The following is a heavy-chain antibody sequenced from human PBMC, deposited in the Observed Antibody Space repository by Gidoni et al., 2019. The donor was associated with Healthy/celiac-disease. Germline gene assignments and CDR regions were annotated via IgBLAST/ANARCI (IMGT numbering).Heavy chain of an antibody. CDR3: AKVELTGESKGAFDI. Sequence: EVQLVESGGVVVQPGGSLRLSCAASGFTFDDYALHWVRQAPGKGLGLVSLICWDCGSTYYADSVKGRFTISRDNSKNSLYLQMNSLRAEDTALYYCAKVELTGESKGAFDIWGQGTMVTVSS. CDR2: ICWDCGST. D-gene: IGHD7-27*01. CDR1: GFTFDDYA. V-gene: IGHV3-43D*04. J-gene: IGHJ3*02.